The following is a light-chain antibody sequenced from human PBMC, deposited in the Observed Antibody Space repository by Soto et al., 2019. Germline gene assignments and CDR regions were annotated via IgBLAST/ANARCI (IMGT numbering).Light chain of an antibody. Sequence: QSALTQPASVSGSPGQSITVSCTGTSSDIGAYNYVSWYQQHPGKAPKLLIFEVTNRPSGISNRFSGSKSGSTASLTISGLQTEDEAHYYCSSYRRGSTLVFGTGTKVTVL. J-gene: IGLJ1*01. CDR1: SSDIGAYNY. CDR2: EVT. CDR3: SSYRRGSTLV. V-gene: IGLV2-14*01.